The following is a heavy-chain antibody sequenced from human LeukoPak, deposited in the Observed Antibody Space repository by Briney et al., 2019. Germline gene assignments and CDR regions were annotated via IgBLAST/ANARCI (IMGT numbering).Heavy chain of an antibody. Sequence: KPGGSLRLSCAASGFTFSSYSMNWVRQAPGKGLEWVSSISSSSSYIYYADSVKGRFTISRGNAKNSLYLQMNSLRAEDTAVYYCARESVLLWFGELLSIGTPDYWGQGTLVTVSS. V-gene: IGHV3-21*01. CDR3: ARESVLLWFGELLSIGTPDY. CDR2: ISSSSSYI. CDR1: GFTFSSYS. J-gene: IGHJ4*02. D-gene: IGHD3-10*01.